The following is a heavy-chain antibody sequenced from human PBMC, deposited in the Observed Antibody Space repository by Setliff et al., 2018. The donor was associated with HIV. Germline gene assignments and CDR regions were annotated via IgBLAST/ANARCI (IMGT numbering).Heavy chain of an antibody. CDR3: ARLSDTAMASFDS. CDR1: GGSIVSSSYY. Sequence: SETLSLTCSVSGGSIVSSSYYWGWVRQPPGKGLEWIATMYHSGSTNYNPSLKSRVTITVDESKNQFSLKLTSVPAADTAVYYCARLSDTAMASFDSWGQGILVTVSS. J-gene: IGHJ4*02. D-gene: IGHD5-18*01. V-gene: IGHV4-39*07. CDR2: MYHSGST.